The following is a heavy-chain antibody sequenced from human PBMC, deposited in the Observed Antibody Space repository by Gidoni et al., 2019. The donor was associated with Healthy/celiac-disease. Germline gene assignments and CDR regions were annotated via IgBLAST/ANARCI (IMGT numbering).Heavy chain of an antibody. J-gene: IGHJ3*02. CDR1: GFTFSDYY. V-gene: IGHV3-11*06. CDR3: AREGPAFDI. CDR2: ISSSRSYT. Sequence: QVQLVESGGGLVKPGGSLRLSCAAPGFTFSDYYMSWIRQAPGKGLEWVSYISSSRSYTNYADSVKGRLTISRDNAKNALYLQMNSRRAEDTAVYYCAREGPAFDIWGQGTMVTVSS.